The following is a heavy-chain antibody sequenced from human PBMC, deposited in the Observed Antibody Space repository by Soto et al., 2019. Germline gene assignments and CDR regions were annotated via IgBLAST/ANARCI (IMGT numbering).Heavy chain of an antibody. D-gene: IGHD3-3*01. CDR3: ARVPFWSGYYPPYYFDY. CDR1: GGTFSSYA. CDR2: IIPIFGTA. Sequence: ASVKVSCKASGGTFSSYAISWVRQAPGQGLEWMGGIIPIFGTANYARKFQGRVTITADESTSTAYMELSSLRSEDTAVYYCARVPFWSGYYPPYYFDYWGQGTLVTVSS. V-gene: IGHV1-69*13. J-gene: IGHJ4*02.